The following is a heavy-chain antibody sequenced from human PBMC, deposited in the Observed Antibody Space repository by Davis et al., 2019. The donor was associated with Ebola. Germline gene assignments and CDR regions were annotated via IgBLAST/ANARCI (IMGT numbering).Heavy chain of an antibody. CDR3: ARDRYSSSWYAGY. CDR2: IYYSGST. D-gene: IGHD6-13*01. CDR1: GGSISSYY. Sequence: PSETLSLTCTVSGGSISSYYWSWIRQPPGKGLEWIGYIYYSGSTNYNPSLKSRVTISVDTSKNQFSLKLSSVTAADTAVYYCARDRYSSSWYAGYWGQGTLVTVSS. J-gene: IGHJ4*02. V-gene: IGHV4-59*01.